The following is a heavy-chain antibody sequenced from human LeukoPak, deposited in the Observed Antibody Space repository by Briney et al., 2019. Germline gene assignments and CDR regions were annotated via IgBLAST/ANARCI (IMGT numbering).Heavy chain of an antibody. CDR2: IYPADSDT. Sequence: GESLKISFKTSGYRFSTNWIGWVRPMPGKGLEWMGVIYPADSDTRYSPSFQGQVTISADKSITTAYPQWSSLKASDTAMYYCTRPVGRYFDYWGQGTLVTVSS. J-gene: IGHJ4*02. D-gene: IGHD3-9*01. CDR3: TRPVGRYFDY. CDR1: GYRFSTNW. V-gene: IGHV5-51*01.